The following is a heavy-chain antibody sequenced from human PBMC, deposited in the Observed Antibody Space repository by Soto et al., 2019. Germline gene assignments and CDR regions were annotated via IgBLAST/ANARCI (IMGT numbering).Heavy chain of an antibody. CDR2: IIPLFGTA. V-gene: IGHV1-69*13. CDR3: TRGVHYDSSGYYYFY. CDR1: GGTFSTYA. Sequence: SVKVSCKASGGTFSTYAIDWVRQAPGQGLEWMGGIIPLFGTAKYAQNFQGRITITADESTNTAYMELRSLRSQDTAVYYCTRGVHYDSSGYYYFYWGQGTLVTVSS. J-gene: IGHJ4*02. D-gene: IGHD3-22*01.